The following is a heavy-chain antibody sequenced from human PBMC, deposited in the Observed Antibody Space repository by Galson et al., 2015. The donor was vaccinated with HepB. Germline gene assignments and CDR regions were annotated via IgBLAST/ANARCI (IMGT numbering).Heavy chain of an antibody. CDR2: ISSSSSYI. J-gene: IGHJ6*02. V-gene: IGHV3-21*01. CDR3: VVPQTAYGMDV. Sequence: SLRLSCAASGFTFSSYSMNWVRQAPGKGLEWVSSISSSSSYIYYADSVKGRFTISRDNAKNSLYLQMNSLRAEDTAVYYCVVPQTAYGMDVWGQGTTVTVSS. D-gene: IGHD3-10*02. CDR1: GFTFSSYS.